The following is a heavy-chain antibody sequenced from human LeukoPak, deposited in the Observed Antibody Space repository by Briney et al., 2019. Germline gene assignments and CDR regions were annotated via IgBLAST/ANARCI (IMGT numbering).Heavy chain of an antibody. V-gene: IGHV4-59*01. J-gene: IGHJ6*02. D-gene: IGHD3-3*01. Sequence: SETLSLTCTVSGGSISSYYWSWIRQPPGKGLEWIGYIYYSGSTNYNPSLKSRVTISVDTSKNQFSLKLSSVTAADTAVYYCARTIRHGMDVWGQGTTVTVSS. CDR3: ARTIRHGMDV. CDR1: GGSISSYY. CDR2: IYYSGST.